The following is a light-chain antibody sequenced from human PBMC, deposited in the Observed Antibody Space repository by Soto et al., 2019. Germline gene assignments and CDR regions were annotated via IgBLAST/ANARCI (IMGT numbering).Light chain of an antibody. V-gene: IGKV3-15*01. CDR3: QQYNSWPPIT. CDR2: GAS. Sequence: IVLTQSPGTLSLSPGVRATLSCRASQSVRTKLAWYQQKAGQAPRLLIYGASTRATGIPDRFSGSGSGTEFTLTISSLQSEDFAVYYCQQYNSWPPITFGQGTRLEI. J-gene: IGKJ5*01. CDR1: QSVRTK.